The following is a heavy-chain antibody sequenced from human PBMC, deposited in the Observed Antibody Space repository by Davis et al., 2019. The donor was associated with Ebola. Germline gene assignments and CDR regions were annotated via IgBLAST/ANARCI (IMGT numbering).Heavy chain of an antibody. J-gene: IGHJ4*02. CDR1: GFTFSSYW. D-gene: IGHD3-10*01. Sequence: GESLKISCAASGFTFSSYWMHWVRQAPGKGLDWVSTMSGSGANTYYADSVKGRFTISRDYSKNTLSLQMNSLRAEDTAVYYCARRYYGSGTYYKDYWGQGTLVTVSS. CDR2: MSGSGANT. V-gene: IGHV3-23*01. CDR3: ARRYYGSGTYYKDY.